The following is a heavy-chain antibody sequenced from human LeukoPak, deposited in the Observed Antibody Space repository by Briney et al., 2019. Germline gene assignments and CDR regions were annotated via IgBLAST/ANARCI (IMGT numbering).Heavy chain of an antibody. D-gene: IGHD3-10*01. V-gene: IGHV4-4*02. J-gene: IGHJ6*04. CDR2: IYHSGST. CDR3: ARHMVRGVIINYYYYGMDV. Sequence: PSETLSLTCAVSGGSISSSNWWSWVRQPPGKGLEWIGEIYHSGSTNYNPSLKSRVTISVDKSKNQFSLKLSSVTAVDTAVYYCARHMVRGVIINYYYYGMDVWGKGTTVTVSS. CDR1: GGSISSSNW.